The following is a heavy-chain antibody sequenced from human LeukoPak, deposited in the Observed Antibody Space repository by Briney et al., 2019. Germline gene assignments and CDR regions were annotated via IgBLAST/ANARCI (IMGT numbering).Heavy chain of an antibody. CDR1: GGSISSSSHY. V-gene: IGHV4-39*07. CDR3: ARFDCSGGSCYSIDY. J-gene: IGHJ4*02. D-gene: IGHD2-15*01. Sequence: SETLSLTCTVSGGSISSSSHYWGWIRQPPGKGLEWIGSMYYRGSTYHNPSLKSRVTISVDTSKNQFSLKLSSVTAADTAVYYCARFDCSGGSCYSIDYWGQGTLVTVSS. CDR2: MYYRGST.